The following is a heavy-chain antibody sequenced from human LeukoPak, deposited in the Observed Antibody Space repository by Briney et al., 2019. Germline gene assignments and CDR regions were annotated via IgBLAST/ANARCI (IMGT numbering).Heavy chain of an antibody. J-gene: IGHJ4*02. D-gene: IGHD1-20*01. CDR1: GYTFTSYA. Sequence: GASVKVSCTASGYTFTSYAMNGVRQAPGQGLEWMGWINTNTGNPTYAQGFTGRFVFSLDTSVSTAYLQISSLKAEDTAVYYCAKSDNWDNFDYWGQGTLVTVSS. CDR3: AKSDNWDNFDY. V-gene: IGHV7-4-1*02. CDR2: INTNTGNP.